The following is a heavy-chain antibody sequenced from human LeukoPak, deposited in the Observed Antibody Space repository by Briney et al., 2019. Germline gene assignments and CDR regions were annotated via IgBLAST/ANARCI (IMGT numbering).Heavy chain of an antibody. CDR2: INHSGST. CDR3: GLAARIDY. V-gene: IGHV4-34*01. Sequence: SETLSLTCAVCGGSFSDYYWSWIRQPPGKGLEWIGEINHSGSTNYNPSLKSRVTISVDTSKNQFSLKLSSVIAADTAVYYCGLAARIDYWGQGTLVTVSS. CDR1: GGSFSDYY. D-gene: IGHD6-6*01. J-gene: IGHJ4*02.